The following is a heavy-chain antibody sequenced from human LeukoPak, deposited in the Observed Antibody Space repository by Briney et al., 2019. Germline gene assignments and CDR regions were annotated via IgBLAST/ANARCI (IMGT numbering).Heavy chain of an antibody. D-gene: IGHD2-21*01. V-gene: IGHV3-9*01. Sequence: GGSLRLSCAASGFTFDDYAMHWVRQAPGKGLEWVSGISWNSGSIGYADSVKGRFTISRDNAKNSLYLQMNSLRAEDTAVYYCARDDDYYSWGQGTLVTVSS. CDR1: GFTFDDYA. J-gene: IGHJ5*02. CDR3: ARDDDYYS. CDR2: ISWNSGSI.